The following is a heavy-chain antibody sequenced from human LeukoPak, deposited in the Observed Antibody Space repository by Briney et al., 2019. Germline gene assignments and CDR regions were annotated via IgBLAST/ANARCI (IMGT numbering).Heavy chain of an antibody. CDR2: IYYSGNT. CDR3: ARQYSAYESRGDFDL. Sequence: SGTLSLTCSVSGGITSSYFWGWVRQPPGKGLEWIGSIYYSGNTNYNSSLRGRVTISLDTSQNQFSLKLSSVTAAGTAVYYCARQYSAYESRGDFDLWAVAPWSLFPQ. D-gene: IGHD5-12*01. J-gene: IGHJ2*01. CDR1: GGITSSYF. V-gene: IGHV4-59*01.